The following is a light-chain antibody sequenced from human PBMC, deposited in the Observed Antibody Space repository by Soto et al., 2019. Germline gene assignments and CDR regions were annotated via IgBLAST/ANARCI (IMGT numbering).Light chain of an antibody. V-gene: IGLV1-47*01. CDR1: SSNIGSNY. Sequence: QSVLTQPPSASGTPGQRVTISCSGSSSNIGSNYVYWYQQLPGTVPQLLIYXNSERPSGVPDRFSGSKSGTSAXLAISGLXXXXXXDYYCAAWDDSLSGVVFGGGTKLTVL. CDR2: XNS. J-gene: IGLJ2*01. CDR3: AAWDDSLSGVV.